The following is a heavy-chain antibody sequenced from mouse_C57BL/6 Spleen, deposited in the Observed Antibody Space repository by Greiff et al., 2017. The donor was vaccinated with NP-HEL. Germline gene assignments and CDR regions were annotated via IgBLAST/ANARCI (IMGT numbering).Heavy chain of an antibody. Sequence: EVQVVESGGGLVKPGGSLKLSCAASGFTFSDYGMHWVRQAPEKGLEWVAYISSGSSTIYYADTVKGRFTISRDNAKNTLFLQMTSLTSEDTAMYYCARGWFYDYDAMDYWGQGTSVTVSS. J-gene: IGHJ4*01. CDR2: ISSGSSTI. CDR1: GFTFSDYG. D-gene: IGHD2-3*01. CDR3: ARGWFYDYDAMDY. V-gene: IGHV5-17*01.